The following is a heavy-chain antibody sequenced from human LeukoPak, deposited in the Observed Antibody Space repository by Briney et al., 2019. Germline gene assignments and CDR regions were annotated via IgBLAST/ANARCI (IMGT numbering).Heavy chain of an antibody. V-gene: IGHV3-64D*09. CDR2: ISSNGGTI. CDR3: VKVDGYSSGWLPDY. CDR1: GFSFRSYA. Sequence: GSLRLSCSASGFSFRSYAMHWVRQAPGKGLAYVSAISSNGGTIYYADSVKARFTVSRDNSKNTLYLQMSSLRAEDTAVYYCVKVDGYSSGWLPDYWGQGTMVTVSS. J-gene: IGHJ4*02. D-gene: IGHD6-19*01.